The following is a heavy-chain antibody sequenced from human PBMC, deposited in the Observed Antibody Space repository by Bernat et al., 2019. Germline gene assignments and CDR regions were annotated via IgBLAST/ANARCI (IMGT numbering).Heavy chain of an antibody. D-gene: IGHD2-21*01. CDR1: GFSLTTPGVG. Sequence: QITLKESGPTLLKPTQTLTLTCTFSGFSLTTPGVGVGWIRQPPGKALEWLALIYWDDDKYYSPSLKRRLSITKDTSKNQVVLPVTNIDYLDTATYYCSRRPVVLIGKPPPNWFDPWDQGTLVTVSS. CDR2: IYWDDDK. V-gene: IGHV2-5*02. J-gene: IGHJ5*02. CDR3: SRRPVVLIGKPPPNWFDP.